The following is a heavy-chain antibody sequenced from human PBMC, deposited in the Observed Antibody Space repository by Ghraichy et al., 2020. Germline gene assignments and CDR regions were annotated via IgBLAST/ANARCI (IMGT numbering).Heavy chain of an antibody. CDR2: LNPKNGNT. D-gene: IGHD1-1*01. V-gene: IGHV1-8*01. CDR1: GYTFANYD. J-gene: IGHJ6*02. CDR3: AKGPRGWNVDSGMDV. Sequence: ASVKVSCKASGYTFANYDINWVRQAPGQGLEWMGWLNPKNGNTGYAPKFQDRITMTTDTSINSAYMEVSSLTSEETAVYYCAKGPRGWNVDSGMDVWGQGTTVTVSS.